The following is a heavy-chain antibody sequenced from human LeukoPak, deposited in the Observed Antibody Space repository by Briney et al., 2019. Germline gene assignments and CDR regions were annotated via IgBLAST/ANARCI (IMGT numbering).Heavy chain of an antibody. CDR3: AKDLYLRDFWGGYFDY. Sequence: GGSLRLSCAASGFIFSNYGMNWVRQAPGKGLEWVAAISASGSATSYADSVRGRFTISRDNSKSTTYLQMNSLRAEDTAVFYCAKDLYLRDFWGGYFDYWGQGIPVTVSS. CDR2: ISASGSAT. V-gene: IGHV3-23*01. CDR1: GFIFSNYG. J-gene: IGHJ4*02. D-gene: IGHD3-3*01.